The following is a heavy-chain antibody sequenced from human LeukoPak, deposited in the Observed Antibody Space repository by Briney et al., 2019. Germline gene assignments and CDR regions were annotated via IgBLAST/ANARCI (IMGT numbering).Heavy chain of an antibody. J-gene: IGHJ4*02. D-gene: IGHD2-21*02. CDR1: GFTFSSYA. CDR3: AIGGRDPLEY. Sequence: GGSLRLSCAASGFTFSSYAMTWVRQAPGKGLERVPAISGGGGTTYYADSVKGRFTISRDNSKNALYLQMNSLRAEDTAVYYCAIGGRDPLEYWGQGTLVTVSS. V-gene: IGHV3-23*01. CDR2: ISGGGGTT.